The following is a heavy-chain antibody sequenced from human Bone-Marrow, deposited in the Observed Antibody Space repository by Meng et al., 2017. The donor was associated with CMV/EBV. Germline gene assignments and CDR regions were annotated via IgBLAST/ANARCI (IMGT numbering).Heavy chain of an antibody. CDR2: IYYSGST. D-gene: IGHD2-2*01. J-gene: IGHJ4*02. V-gene: IGHV4-39*01. CDR1: GGSFSNYY. Sequence: SETLSLTCAVYGGSFSNYYWSWIRQPPGKGLEWIGSIYYSGSTYYNPSLKSRVTISVDTSKNQFSLKLSSVTAADTAVYYCARHFTAAIGYWGQGTLVTVSS. CDR3: ARHFTAAIGY.